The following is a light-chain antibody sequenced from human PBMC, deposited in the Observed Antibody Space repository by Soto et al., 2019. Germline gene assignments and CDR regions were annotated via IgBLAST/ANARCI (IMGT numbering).Light chain of an antibody. Sequence: AIQVTQSPSSLSASVGDRVTITCRASQDLRGALACYQQKPGKAPKLLLYDVSTLESGVPSRFSGSGSGTEFTLNILSLQPAECGTYDCPQFNSYPITFGHGTRLEIK. CDR2: DVS. CDR3: PQFNSYPIT. J-gene: IGKJ5*01. V-gene: IGKV1-13*01. CDR1: QDLRGA.